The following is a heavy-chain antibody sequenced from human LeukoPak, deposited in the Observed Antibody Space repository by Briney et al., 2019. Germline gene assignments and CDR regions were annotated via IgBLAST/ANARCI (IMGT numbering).Heavy chain of an antibody. J-gene: IGHJ5*02. V-gene: IGHV4-31*03. CDR2: IYYSGST. Sequence: SQTLSLTCTVSGGSISSGGYYWSWIRQHPGKGLEWIGYIYYSGSTYYNPSLKSRVTISVDTSKNQFCLKLSSVTAADTAVYYCARVKLVVPTAITSNWFDPWGQGTLVTVSS. D-gene: IGHD2-2*01. CDR3: ARVKLVVPTAITSNWFDP. CDR1: GGSISSGGYY.